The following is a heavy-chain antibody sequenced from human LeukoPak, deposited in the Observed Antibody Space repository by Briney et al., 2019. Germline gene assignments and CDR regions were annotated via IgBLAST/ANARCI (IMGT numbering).Heavy chain of an antibody. CDR1: GYSFTTYW. CDR3: ARTYCGGDCYYSYFDY. D-gene: IGHD2-21*02. CDR2: IYPGDSDT. Sequence: GESLKISCKGSGYSFTTYWIGWVRQMPGKGLEWVGIIYPGDSDTRYSPSFQGQVTISADKSISTAYLQWSSLKASDTAMYYCARTYCGGDCYYSYFDYWGQGTLVTVSS. V-gene: IGHV5-51*01. J-gene: IGHJ4*02.